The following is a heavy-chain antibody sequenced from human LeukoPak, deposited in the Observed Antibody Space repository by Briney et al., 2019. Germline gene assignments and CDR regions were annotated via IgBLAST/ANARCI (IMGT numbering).Heavy chain of an antibody. CDR2: FDPEDGET. CDR1: GYTLTELS. J-gene: IGHJ4*02. Sequence: ASVKVSCKVSGYTLTELSMHWVRQAPGKGLEWMGGFDPEDGETIYAQKFQGRVTMTRNTSISTAYMELSSLRSEDTAVYYCAKQTGYSGSGDYWGQGTLVTVSS. V-gene: IGHV1-24*01. CDR3: AKQTGYSGSGDY. D-gene: IGHD6-19*01.